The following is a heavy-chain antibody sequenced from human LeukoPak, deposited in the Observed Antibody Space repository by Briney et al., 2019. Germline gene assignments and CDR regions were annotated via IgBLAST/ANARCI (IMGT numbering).Heavy chain of an antibody. CDR1: GFTFSSYE. D-gene: IGHD3-9*01. Sequence: HPGGSLRLSCAASGFTFSSYEMNWVRQAPGKGLEWVSYISSSGSTIYYADSVKGRFTISRDNAKNSLYLQMNSLRAEDTAVYYCARVDWGARDAFDIWGQGTMVTVSS. J-gene: IGHJ3*02. CDR2: ISSSGSTI. CDR3: ARVDWGARDAFDI. V-gene: IGHV3-48*03.